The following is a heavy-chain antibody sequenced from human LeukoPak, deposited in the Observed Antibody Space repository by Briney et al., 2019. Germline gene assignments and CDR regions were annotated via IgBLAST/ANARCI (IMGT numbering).Heavy chain of an antibody. CDR1: GFSIGDYG. D-gene: IGHD3-10*01. CDR3: AMKFSGDYYYMDV. V-gene: IGHV3-20*04. CDR2: ITWNGGST. J-gene: IGHJ6*03. Sequence: PGGSLRLSCAASGFSIGDYGMSWVRQPPKKGLEGVSGITWNGGSTGYADSVKGRFTISRDNAMNSLYLQMNSLRAEDTALYYCAMKFSGDYYYMDVWGKGTTVTVSS.